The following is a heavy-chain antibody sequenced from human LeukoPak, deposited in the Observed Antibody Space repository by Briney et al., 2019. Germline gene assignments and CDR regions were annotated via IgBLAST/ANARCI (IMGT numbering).Heavy chain of an antibody. D-gene: IGHD7-27*01. J-gene: IGHJ4*02. V-gene: IGHV3-49*03. CDR1: GFTFGNYA. CDR3: ARNWGSGSLDF. Sequence: GGSLRLSCTSSGFTFGNYAMGWFRQAPGKGLEWISFIRSKGYGGTTDYAASVKGRFTMSRDDSKGIAYLQMDSLKTEDTAVYYCARNWGSGSLDFWGQGTLVTVSS. CDR2: IRSKGYGGTT.